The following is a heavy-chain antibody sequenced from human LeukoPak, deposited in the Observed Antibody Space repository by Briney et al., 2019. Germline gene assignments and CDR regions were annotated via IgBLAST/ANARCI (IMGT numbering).Heavy chain of an antibody. V-gene: IGHV1-2*02. J-gene: IGHJ5*02. Sequence: ASVKVSCKTSGYTFADYYIHWVRQAPGQGLEWMGWIYPKSGGTNSAQKFQGRVTMTRDTSISTAYMELSRLRFDNTAVYYCARVSTSGYRDWLDPWGQGTLVTVSS. CDR3: ARVSTSGYRDWLDP. CDR1: GYTFADYY. D-gene: IGHD3-9*01. CDR2: IYPKSGGT.